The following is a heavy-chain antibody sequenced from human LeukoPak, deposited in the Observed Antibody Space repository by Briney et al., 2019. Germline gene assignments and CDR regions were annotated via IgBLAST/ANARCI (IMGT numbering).Heavy chain of an antibody. Sequence: SETLSLTCTVSGASISSSNYYWSWIRQPAGKGLEWIGRIYTSGSTNYNPSLKSRVTMSVDTSKNQFSLKLSSVTAADTAVYYCAGGGSTEYFDYWGQGTLVTVSS. J-gene: IGHJ4*02. CDR3: AGGGSTEYFDY. V-gene: IGHV4-61*02. CDR1: GASISSSNYY. D-gene: IGHD1-26*01. CDR2: IYTSGST.